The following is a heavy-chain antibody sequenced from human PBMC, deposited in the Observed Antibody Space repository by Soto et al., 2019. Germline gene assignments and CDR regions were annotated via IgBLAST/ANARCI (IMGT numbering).Heavy chain of an antibody. Sequence: GASVKVSCKASGYSFTTYGISWVRQSPGQGLEWMGWIIAIIGKTNNAQKFQGRVTITADESTSTAYMDLSSLRSEDTAVYYCASSQNEDDYDSGGSVKFDYWGKGTPVTVDS. CDR2: IIAIIGKT. CDR3: ASSQNEDDYDSGGSVKFDY. J-gene: IGHJ4*02. V-gene: IGHV1-69*13. D-gene: IGHD3-22*01. CDR1: GYSFTTYG.